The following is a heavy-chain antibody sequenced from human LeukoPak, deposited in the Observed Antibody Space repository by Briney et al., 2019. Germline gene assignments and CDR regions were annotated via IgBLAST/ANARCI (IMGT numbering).Heavy chain of an antibody. CDR2: INHSGST. CDR3: ARGEPIYGSGSYYNPNNDY. J-gene: IGHJ4*02. V-gene: IGHV4-34*01. D-gene: IGHD3-10*01. CDR1: GGSFSGYY. Sequence: SETLSLTCAVYGGSFSGYYWSWIRQPPGKGLEWIGEINHSGSTNYNPSLKSRVTISVDTSENQFSLKLSSVTAADTAVYYCARGEPIYGSGSYYNPNNDYWGQGTLVTVS.